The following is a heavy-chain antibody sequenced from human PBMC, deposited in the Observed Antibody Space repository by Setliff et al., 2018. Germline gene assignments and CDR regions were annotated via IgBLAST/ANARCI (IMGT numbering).Heavy chain of an antibody. CDR3: ATLSKDLNY. Sequence: GGSLRLSCAASGFTFSTYSLIWVRQAPGTGLEWVSSISPSSSHIYYADSAEGRFTISRDNAKNSLYLQLNSLTAEDTAMYYCATLSKDLNYWGQGTLVTVSS. CDR1: GFTFSTYS. J-gene: IGHJ4*02. CDR2: ISPSSSHI. V-gene: IGHV3-21*01. D-gene: IGHD3-3*01.